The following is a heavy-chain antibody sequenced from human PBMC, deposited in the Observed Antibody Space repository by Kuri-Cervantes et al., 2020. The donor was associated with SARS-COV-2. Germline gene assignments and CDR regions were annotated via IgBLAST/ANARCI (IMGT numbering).Heavy chain of an antibody. Sequence: ASVKVSCKVSGYTFTDYYMHWVRQAPGQGPEWMGWINPIGGTNSAQRFQGRVTMTRDTSTSTVHMELSRLRFDDTAVFYCARNRRTGGYSYGFDLWGQGTLVTVSS. CDR1: GYTFTDYY. CDR3: ARNRRTGGYSYGFDL. D-gene: IGHD5-18*01. J-gene: IGHJ4*02. V-gene: IGHV1-2*02. CDR2: INPIGGT.